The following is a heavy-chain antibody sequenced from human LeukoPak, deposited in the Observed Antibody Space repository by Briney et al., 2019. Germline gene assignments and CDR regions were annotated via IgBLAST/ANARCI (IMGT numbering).Heavy chain of an antibody. CDR3: ARGYYDFWRGYYREKTYYYYYMDV. Sequence: ETLSLTCAVHRHSCRGCYCRWIRQPPGKGLEWIGEINHRESTNNNPSGKSRHTISEDTSKNHFSLKQTSVTAPDPAVYYCARGYYDFWRGYYREKTYYYYYMDVWGKGTTVTVS. CDR2: INHREST. CDR1: RHSCRGCY. J-gene: IGHJ6*03. D-gene: IGHD3-3*01. V-gene: IGHV4-34*04.